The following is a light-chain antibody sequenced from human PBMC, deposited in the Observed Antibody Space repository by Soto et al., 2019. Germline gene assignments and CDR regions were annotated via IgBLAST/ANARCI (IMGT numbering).Light chain of an antibody. V-gene: IGKV3-11*01. Sequence: EFVLTQSPGTLSLSPVERATLSCRASQSVSSYLAWYQQKPGQAPRLLIYDASNRATGIPARFSGSGSGTDFTLTISSLETEDFAVYYCQQRSNWPPTFGQGTRLEIK. CDR3: QQRSNWPPT. CDR1: QSVSSY. CDR2: DAS. J-gene: IGKJ5*01.